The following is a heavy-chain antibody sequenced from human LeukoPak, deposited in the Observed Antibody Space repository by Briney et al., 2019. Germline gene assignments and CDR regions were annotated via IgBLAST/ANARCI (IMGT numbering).Heavy chain of an antibody. J-gene: IGHJ4*02. D-gene: IGHD6-13*01. CDR2: IWYDGSYK. CDR3: AKVVQYTASTGTGLDY. CDR1: GFTLSNYG. V-gene: IGHV3-33*06. Sequence: GGSLRLSCAASGFTLSNYGMHWVRQAPGKGLDWVAVIWYDGSYKYYADSVKGRFTISRDNSNNTLYLQMNSLRAEDTAVYYCAKVVQYTASTGTGLDYWGQGTLLTVSS.